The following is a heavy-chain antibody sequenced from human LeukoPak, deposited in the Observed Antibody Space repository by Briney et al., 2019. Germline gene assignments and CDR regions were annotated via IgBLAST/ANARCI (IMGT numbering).Heavy chain of an antibody. D-gene: IGHD2-15*01. CDR1: GYTFTSYG. CDR3: ARDIRGLVVVAAIDHMDV. CDR2: ISAYNGNT. Sequence: ASVKVSCKASGYTFTSYGISWVRQAPGQGLEWMGWISAYNGNTNYAQKLQGRVTMTTDTSTSTAYMELRSLRSDDTAVYYCARDIRGLVVVAAIDHMDVWGKGTTVTVSS. V-gene: IGHV1-18*01. J-gene: IGHJ6*03.